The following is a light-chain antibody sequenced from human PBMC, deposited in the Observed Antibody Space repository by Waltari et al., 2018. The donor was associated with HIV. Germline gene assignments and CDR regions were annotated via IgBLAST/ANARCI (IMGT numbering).Light chain of an antibody. CDR1: KLGHKY. Sequence: SYELTQPPSVSVSPGQTASITCSGDKLGHKYTCWYQQKPGQSPVLVMYQDTKRPSGIPERFSGSNSGNTATLTISGTQAMDEADYYCQAWDSIIVVFGGGTHLTVL. V-gene: IGLV3-1*01. J-gene: IGLJ2*01. CDR2: QDT. CDR3: QAWDSIIVV.